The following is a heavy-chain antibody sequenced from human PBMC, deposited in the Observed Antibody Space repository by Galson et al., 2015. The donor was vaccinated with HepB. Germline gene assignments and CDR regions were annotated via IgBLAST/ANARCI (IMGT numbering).Heavy chain of an antibody. CDR3: ARAQYYYDRNGYYSYYMDV. CDR2: ILYDGSHQ. CDR1: GVTFSNYG. D-gene: IGHD3-22*01. J-gene: IGHJ6*03. Sequence: SLRLSCAASGVTFSNYGMHWVRQAPGKGLEWVAVILYDGSHQYYGDSVEGRFIVSRDNSKNTLYLQLNSLRDGDTAVFYCARAQYYYDRNGYYSYYMDVWGKGTAVTVSS. V-gene: IGHV3-30*03.